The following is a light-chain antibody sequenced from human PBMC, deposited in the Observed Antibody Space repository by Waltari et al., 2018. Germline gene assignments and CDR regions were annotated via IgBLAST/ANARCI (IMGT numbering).Light chain of an antibody. Sequence: QTVVTQEPSFSVSPGGTVTLTCGLSSGSVSTSYYPSWYQQTPGQAPRTLIYSTNTRSSGVPDRVSGSILGNKAALTITGAQADDESDYYCVLYMGSGFVVFGGGTKLTVL. CDR2: STN. V-gene: IGLV8-61*01. J-gene: IGLJ2*01. CDR1: SGSVSTSYY. CDR3: VLYMGSGFVV.